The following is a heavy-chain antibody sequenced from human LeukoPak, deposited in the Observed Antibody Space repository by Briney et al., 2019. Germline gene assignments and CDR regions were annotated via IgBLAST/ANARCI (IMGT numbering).Heavy chain of an antibody. Sequence: SETLSLTCTVSGGSISSGSYYWSWIRQPAGKGLEWIGRIYTSGSTNYNPSLKSRVTISVDTSKNQFSLKLSSVTAADTAVYYCARGGGGWYLDCWGQGTLVTVSS. CDR1: GGSISSGSYY. V-gene: IGHV4-61*02. CDR2: IYTSGST. CDR3: ARGGGGWYLDC. J-gene: IGHJ4*02. D-gene: IGHD6-19*01.